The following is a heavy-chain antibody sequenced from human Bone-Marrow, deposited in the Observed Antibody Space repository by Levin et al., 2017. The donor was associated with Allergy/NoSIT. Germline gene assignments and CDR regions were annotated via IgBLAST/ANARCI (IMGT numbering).Heavy chain of an antibody. V-gene: IGHV5-51*01. D-gene: IGHD5-24*01. Sequence: KVSCKGSGYTFTSYWIGWVRQMPGKGLEWMGIIYPSDSDSRYSPSFQGHVTISADKSISTAYLQWSSLKASDTAMYYCAKSRRLALRFDAFDIWGQGTMVTVSS. J-gene: IGHJ3*02. CDR1: GYTFTSYW. CDR3: AKSRRLALRFDAFDI. CDR2: IYPSDSDS.